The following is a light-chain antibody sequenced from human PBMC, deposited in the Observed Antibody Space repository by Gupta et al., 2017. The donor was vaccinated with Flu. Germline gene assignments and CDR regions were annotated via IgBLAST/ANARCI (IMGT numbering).Light chain of an antibody. CDR2: GAS. CDR3: QQYNNWPPYS. CDR1: QSVSSN. J-gene: IGKJ2*03. Sequence: EIVMTQSPATPSVSPEERATLSCRASQSVSSNVAWYQQKPGQAPRLLIYGASTRATGIPARFSGSWSGTEFTLTISSLQSEDFAVYYCQQYNNWPPYSFGQGTKLEI. V-gene: IGKV3-15*01.